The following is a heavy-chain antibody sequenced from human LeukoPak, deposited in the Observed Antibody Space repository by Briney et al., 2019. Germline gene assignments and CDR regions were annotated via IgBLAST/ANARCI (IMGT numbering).Heavy chain of an antibody. CDR2: VYCSGST. J-gene: IGHJ4*02. V-gene: IGHV4-39*01. D-gene: IGHD2-21*02. CDR3: ARLCQVTTCAKFEH. CDR1: GDSLSSGLYY. Sequence: WETLSLTCTVSGDSLSSGLYYWGWIRQPPGKGLTWIGSVYCSGSTLFGASFENRVAIPVDRSKKPFSLKLRSVSPAETATYYSARLCQVTTCAKFEHWGERILVTLAS.